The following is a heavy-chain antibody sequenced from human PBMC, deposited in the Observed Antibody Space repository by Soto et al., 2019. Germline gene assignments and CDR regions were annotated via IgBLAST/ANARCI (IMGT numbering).Heavy chain of an antibody. J-gene: IGHJ6*03. CDR3: AKGGGLGYCDSASCHYYYYMDV. Sequence: GGSLRLSCAASGITFSNYAMSWVRQAPGKGLEWVSGISGRGGSTHYADSVKGRFTISRDNSKNTLYLQMNSLRAEDTAVYYCAKGGGLGYCDSASCHYYYYMDVWGKGTTVTVSS. V-gene: IGHV3-23*01. D-gene: IGHD2-2*01. CDR1: GITFSNYA. CDR2: ISGRGGST.